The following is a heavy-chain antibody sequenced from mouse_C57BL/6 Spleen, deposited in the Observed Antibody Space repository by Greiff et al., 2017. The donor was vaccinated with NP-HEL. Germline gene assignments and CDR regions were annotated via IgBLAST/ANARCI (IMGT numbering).Heavy chain of an antibody. D-gene: IGHD1-1*01. CDR2: IHPNSGST. V-gene: IGHV1-64*01. CDR3: AYYYGSSDFDY. J-gene: IGHJ2*01. Sequence: QVQLQQPGAELVKPGASVKLSCKASGYTFTSYWMHWVKQRPGQGLEWIGMIHPNSGSTNYNEKFKSKATLTVDKSASPAYMQLSSLTSEDSAVYYCAYYYGSSDFDYWGQGTTLTVSS. CDR1: GYTFTSYW.